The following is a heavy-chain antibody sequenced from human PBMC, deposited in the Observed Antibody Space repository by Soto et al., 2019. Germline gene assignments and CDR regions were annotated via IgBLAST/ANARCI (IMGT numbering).Heavy chain of an antibody. CDR1: GFTFSGSA. Sequence: EVQLVESGGGLVQPGGSLKLSCAASGFTFSGSAVHWVRQASGKGLGWVGRIRSKANNYATAYAASVQGRFTIFRDDLKNTAYLQMNSLKTEDTAVYYCTSPQVYYGMDVWGQGTTVTVSS. CDR3: TSPQVYYGMDV. CDR2: IRSKANNYAT. J-gene: IGHJ6*01. V-gene: IGHV3-73*02.